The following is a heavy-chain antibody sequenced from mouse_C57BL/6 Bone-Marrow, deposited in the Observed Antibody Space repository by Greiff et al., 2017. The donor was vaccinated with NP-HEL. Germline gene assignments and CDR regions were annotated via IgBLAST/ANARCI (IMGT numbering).Heavy chain of an antibody. CDR3: SMGYFDY. V-gene: IGHV14-4*01. J-gene: IGHJ2*01. CDR2: IDPENGDT. Sequence: EVQLQQSGAELVRPGASVKLSCTASGFNIKDDYMHWVKQRPVQGLEWIGWIDPENGDTEYASKFQGKATITADTSSNTAYLQLSSLTSEDTAVYYCSMGYFDYWGQGTTLTVSS. CDR1: GFNIKDDY.